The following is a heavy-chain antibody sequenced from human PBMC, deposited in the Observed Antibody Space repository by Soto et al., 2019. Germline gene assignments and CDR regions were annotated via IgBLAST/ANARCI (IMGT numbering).Heavy chain of an antibody. CDR3: ALRGDTYSNYPYYFDY. Sequence: QVQLVQSGAEVKKPGSSAKVSCKASGGTFSSYAISWVRQAPGQGLEWMGGIIPIFGTANYAQKFQGRVTITADESTSTAYMELSSLRSEDTAVYYCALRGDTYSNYPYYFDYWGQGTLVTVSS. CDR1: GGTFSSYA. D-gene: IGHD4-4*01. CDR2: IIPIFGTA. J-gene: IGHJ4*02. V-gene: IGHV1-69*01.